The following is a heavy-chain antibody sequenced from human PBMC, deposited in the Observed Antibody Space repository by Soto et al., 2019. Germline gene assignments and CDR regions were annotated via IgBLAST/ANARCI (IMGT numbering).Heavy chain of an antibody. D-gene: IGHD3-22*01. Sequence: GGSLRLSCAASGFTFSSYRMNWVRQAPGKGLEWVSSISSSSSYIYYADSVKGRFTISRDNAKNSLYLQMNSLRAEDTAVYYCARDETMIVVAPDYWGQGTLVTVSS. CDR2: ISSSSSYI. CDR1: GFTFSSYR. CDR3: ARDETMIVVAPDY. J-gene: IGHJ4*02. V-gene: IGHV3-21*01.